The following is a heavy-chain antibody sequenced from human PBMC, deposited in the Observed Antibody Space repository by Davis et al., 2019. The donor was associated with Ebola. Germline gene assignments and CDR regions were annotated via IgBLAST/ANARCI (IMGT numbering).Heavy chain of an antibody. CDR2: ISWNSGSI. V-gene: IGHV3-9*01. CDR3: AKDVRYSSSWYGVNYYYGMDV. J-gene: IGHJ6*02. CDR1: GFTFDDYA. Sequence: SLKISCAASGFTFDDYAMHWVRQAPGKGLEWVSGISWNSGSIGYADSVKGRFTISRDNAKNSLYLQMNSLRAEDTAVYYCAKDVRYSSSWYGVNYYYGMDVWGQGTTVTVSS. D-gene: IGHD6-13*01.